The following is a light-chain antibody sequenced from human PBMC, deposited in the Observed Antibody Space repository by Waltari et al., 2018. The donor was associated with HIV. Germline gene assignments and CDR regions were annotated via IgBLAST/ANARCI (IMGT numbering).Light chain of an antibody. J-gene: IGLJ1*01. Sequence: QSALTQPRSVSGSPGQSVTISCTGTSSDVGGSNYVSCYQQHPGKAPKLMIYDVSKRPSGVPDRFSGSKSGNTASLTISGLQAEDEADYYCCSYAGSYTVYVFGTGTKVTVL. CDR1: SSDVGGSNY. V-gene: IGLV2-11*01. CDR3: CSYAGSYTVYV. CDR2: DVS.